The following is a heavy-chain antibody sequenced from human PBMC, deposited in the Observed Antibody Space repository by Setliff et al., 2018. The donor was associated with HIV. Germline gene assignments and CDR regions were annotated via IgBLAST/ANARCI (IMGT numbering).Heavy chain of an antibody. CDR1: GFSFRSHA. CDR2: ISGSGDIT. J-gene: IGHJ4*02. V-gene: IGHV3-23*01. D-gene: IGHD3-22*01. CDR3: ARPNYYDSSGSFDY. Sequence: GGSLSLSCAASGFSFRSHAVSWVRQAPGKGLEWVSVISGSGDITYYRESVKGRFTVSRDNSNNTVYLQMNSLRAEDTAVYYCARPNYYDSSGSFDYWGQGTLVTVSS.